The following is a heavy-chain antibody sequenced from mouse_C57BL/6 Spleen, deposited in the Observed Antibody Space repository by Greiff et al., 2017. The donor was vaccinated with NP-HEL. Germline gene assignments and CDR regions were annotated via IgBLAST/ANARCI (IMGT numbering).Heavy chain of an antibody. CDR3: ARERGYWYFDV. Sequence: QVQLQQPGAELVRPGSSVKLSCKASGYTFTSYWMDWVKQRPGQGLEWIGNIYPSDSETHYNQKFKDKATLTVDKSSSTAYMQLSSLTSEDSAVYYCARERGYWYFDVWGTGTTVTVSS. J-gene: IGHJ1*03. CDR1: GYTFTSYW. V-gene: IGHV1-61*01. CDR2: IYPSDSET.